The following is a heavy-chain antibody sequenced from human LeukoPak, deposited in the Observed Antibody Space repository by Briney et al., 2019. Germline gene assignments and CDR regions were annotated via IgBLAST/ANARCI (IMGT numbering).Heavy chain of an antibody. CDR3: ASPMLINSGSYEWSWFDP. V-gene: IGHV3-43*02. D-gene: IGHD1-26*01. J-gene: IGHJ5*02. CDR2: ISGDGGST. CDR1: GFTFDDYA. Sequence: GGSLRLSCAASGFTFDDYAMHWVRQAPGKGLEWVSLISGDGGSTYYADSVKGRFTISRDNSKNTLYLQMNSLRAEDTAVYYCASPMLINSGSYEWSWFDPWGQGTLVTVSS.